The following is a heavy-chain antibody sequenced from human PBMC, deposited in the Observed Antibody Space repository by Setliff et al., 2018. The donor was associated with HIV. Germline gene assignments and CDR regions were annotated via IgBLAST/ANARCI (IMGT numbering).Heavy chain of an antibody. V-gene: IGHV4-61*02. J-gene: IGHJ4*02. CDR1: GGSISSGGYY. CDR2: INTSGST. D-gene: IGHD5-18*01. Sequence: PSETLSLTCTVSGGSISSGGYYWSWIRQPAGKGLEWIGRINTSGSTNYNPSLKSRVTTSVDTSNNQFSLKLSSVTAADTAVYYCARDNRGYSYGWLFDYWGRGTLVTVSS. CDR3: ARDNRGYSYGWLFDY.